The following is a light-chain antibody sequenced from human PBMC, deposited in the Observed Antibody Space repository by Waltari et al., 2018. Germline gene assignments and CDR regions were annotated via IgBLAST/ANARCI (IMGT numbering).Light chain of an antibody. J-gene: IGLJ2*01. V-gene: IGLV2-11*01. CDR2: DVS. CDR3: CSYAGSYPV. Sequence: QSALTQPRSVSGSPGQSVTISCTGTSSAVGGYNYVSWYHQHPGKAPKLMIYDVSKRPSGVPDRFSGSKSGNTASLTISGLQAEDEADYYCCSYAGSYPVFGGGTKLTVL. CDR1: SSAVGGYNY.